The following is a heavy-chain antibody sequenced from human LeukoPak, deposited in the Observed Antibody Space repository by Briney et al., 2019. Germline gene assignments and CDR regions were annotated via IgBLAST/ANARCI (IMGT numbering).Heavy chain of an antibody. CDR1: GFTFSSYA. CDR2: ISYDGSNK. CDR3: ARDPSIVGAIAGTLDY. J-gene: IGHJ4*02. V-gene: IGHV3-30*04. D-gene: IGHD1-26*01. Sequence: GRSLRLSCAASGFTFSSYAMHWVRQAPGKGLEWVAVISYDGSNKYYADSVKGRFTISRDNSKNTLYLQMNSLRAEDTAVYHCARDPSIVGAIAGTLDYWGQGTLVTVSS.